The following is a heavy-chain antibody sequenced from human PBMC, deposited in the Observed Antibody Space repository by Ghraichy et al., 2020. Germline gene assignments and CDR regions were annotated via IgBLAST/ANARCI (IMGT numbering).Heavy chain of an antibody. CDR3: ALSGYNWDY. CDR1: GGSISSSSYY. D-gene: IGHD5-12*01. J-gene: IGHJ4*02. Sequence: QTLSLTCTVSGGSISSSSYYWGWIRQPPGKGLEWIGSISYSGSTYYNPSLKSRVTISVDTSKNQFSLKLSSVTAADTAVYYCALSGYNWDYWGQGTLVTVSS. V-gene: IGHV4-39*01. CDR2: ISYSGST.